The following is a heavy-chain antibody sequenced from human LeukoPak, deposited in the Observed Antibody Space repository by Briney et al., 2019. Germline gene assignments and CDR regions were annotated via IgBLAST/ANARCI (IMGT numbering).Heavy chain of an antibody. CDR1: GYTFTSYD. D-gene: IGHD2-2*01. CDR2: MNPNSGNT. Sequence: ASVKVSCKASGYTFTSYDINWVRQATGQGPEWMGWMNPNSGNTGYAQKFQGRVTITRNTSISTAYMELSSLRSEDTAVYYCARTPPFTSCYDYWGQGTLVTVSS. V-gene: IGHV1-8*03. CDR3: ARTPPFTSCYDY. J-gene: IGHJ4*02.